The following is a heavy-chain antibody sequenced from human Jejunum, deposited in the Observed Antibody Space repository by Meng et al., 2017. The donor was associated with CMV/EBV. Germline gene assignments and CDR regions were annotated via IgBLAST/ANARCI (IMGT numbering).Heavy chain of an antibody. D-gene: IGHD6-19*01. Sequence: FTRSWIGWVRQMPRKGLDWMGIIYPSGSDTRYSPSFQGQVTIPADRSISTAYLRWSSLKASDTAMYYCARPGPSGWYGRAAGYYFDYWGQGTLVTVSS. CDR2: IYPSGSDT. CDR1: FTRSW. CDR3: ARPGPSGWYGRAAGYYFDY. J-gene: IGHJ4*02. V-gene: IGHV5-51*01.